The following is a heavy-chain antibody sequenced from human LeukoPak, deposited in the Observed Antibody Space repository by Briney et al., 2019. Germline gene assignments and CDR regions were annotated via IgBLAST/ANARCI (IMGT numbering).Heavy chain of an antibody. J-gene: IGHJ4*02. CDR3: ARASGGYCSSTSCPYYFDY. D-gene: IGHD2-2*01. CDR2: INHSGST. CDR1: GGSFSGYY. Sequence: PSETLSLTCAVYGGSFSGYYWSWIRQPPGKGLEWIGEINHSGSTNYNPSLKSRVTISVDTSKNQFSLKLSSVTAADTAVYYCARASGGYCSSTSCPYYFDYWGQGTLVTVSS. V-gene: IGHV4-34*01.